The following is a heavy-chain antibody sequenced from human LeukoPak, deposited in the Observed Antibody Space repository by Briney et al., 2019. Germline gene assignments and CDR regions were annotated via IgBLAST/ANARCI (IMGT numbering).Heavy chain of an antibody. Sequence: KPGGSLRLSCAASGFTFSDYYMSWIRQAPGKGLEWVSYISSSGSTIYYADSVKGRFTISRDNSKSTLYLQMNSLRAEDTAIYYCAKARFGVLTRWDYWGQGTLVTVSS. CDR1: GFTFSDYY. J-gene: IGHJ4*02. D-gene: IGHD3-3*01. V-gene: IGHV3-11*01. CDR2: ISSSGSTI. CDR3: AKARFGVLTRWDY.